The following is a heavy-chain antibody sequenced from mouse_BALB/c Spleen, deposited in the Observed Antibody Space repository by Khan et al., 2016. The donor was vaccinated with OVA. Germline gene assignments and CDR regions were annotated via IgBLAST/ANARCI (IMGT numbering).Heavy chain of an antibody. CDR2: VSTGGSYT. Sequence: EVELVESGGDLVKPGGSLKLSCAASGFTFSTYGMSWVRQTPDKRLEWVATVSTGGSYTYYPDSVKGRFTIYRDNAKNTLYLQMSGVKSEDTAMFYCTRLAYYYDSEGFAYWGQGTLVTVSA. D-gene: IGHD1-1*01. CDR1: GFTFSTYG. J-gene: IGHJ3*01. CDR3: TRLAYYYDSEGFAY. V-gene: IGHV5-6*01.